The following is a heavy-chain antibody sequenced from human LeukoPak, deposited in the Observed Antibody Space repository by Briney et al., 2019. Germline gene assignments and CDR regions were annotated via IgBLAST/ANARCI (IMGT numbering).Heavy chain of an antibody. CDR1: GLTFSNYW. CDR2: IYTDGSRT. D-gene: IGHD4-17*01. Sequence: PGGSLRLSCTASGLTFSNYWMHWVRQAPGKGLVWVSRIYTDGSRTNYADSVKGRFTISRDNPRNTLILEMNSLTAEDTAVYYCVRDGRGDYPKFDLWGQGALVTVSS. CDR3: VRDGRGDYPKFDL. J-gene: IGHJ4*02. V-gene: IGHV3-74*01.